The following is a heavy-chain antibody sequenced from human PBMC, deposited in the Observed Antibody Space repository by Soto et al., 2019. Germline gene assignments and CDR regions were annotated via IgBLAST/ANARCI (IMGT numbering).Heavy chain of an antibody. CDR3: AKVPEGGIYCSGGSCYSSYFDY. D-gene: IGHD2-15*01. Sequence: GGSLRLSCAASGFTFSSYAMSWVRQAPGKGLEWVSAVSANGGSTYYADSVKGRFTISRDNSKNTLHLQMNSLRAEDTAVYYCAKVPEGGIYCSGGSCYSSYFDYWGQGTLVTVSS. V-gene: IGHV3-23*01. CDR2: VSANGGST. CDR1: GFTFSSYA. J-gene: IGHJ4*02.